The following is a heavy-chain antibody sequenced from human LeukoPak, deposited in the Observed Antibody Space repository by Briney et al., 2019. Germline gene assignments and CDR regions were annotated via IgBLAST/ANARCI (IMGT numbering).Heavy chain of an antibody. Sequence: GGSLRLSCAASGFTFSSYGMHWVRQAPGKGLEWVAFIRYDGSNKYYADSVKGRFTISRDNSKNTLYLQMNSLRAEDTAVYYCAKDRQPLMVRGVSIFDYWGQGTLVTVPS. D-gene: IGHD3-10*01. CDR3: AKDRQPLMVRGVSIFDY. V-gene: IGHV3-30*02. J-gene: IGHJ4*02. CDR1: GFTFSSYG. CDR2: IRYDGSNK.